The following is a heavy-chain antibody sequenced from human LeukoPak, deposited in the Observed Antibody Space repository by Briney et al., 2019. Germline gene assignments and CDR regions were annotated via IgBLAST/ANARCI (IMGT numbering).Heavy chain of an antibody. J-gene: IGHJ5*02. V-gene: IGHV3-74*01. CDR2: INSDGSST. D-gene: IGHD3-10*02. CDR1: GFTFSSYW. CDR3: ASTRITMLNWFDP. Sequence: PGGSLRLSCAASGFTFSSYWMHWVRQAPGKGLVWVSRINSDGSSTSCADSVKGRFTISRDNAKNTLYLQMNSLRAEDTAVYYCASTRITMLNWFDPWGQGTLVTVSS.